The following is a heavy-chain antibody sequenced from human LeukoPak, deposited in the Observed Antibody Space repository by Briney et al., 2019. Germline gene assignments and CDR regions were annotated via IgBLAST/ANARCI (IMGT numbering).Heavy chain of an antibody. D-gene: IGHD6-19*01. Sequence: ASVKVSCKASGYTFTGYYMHWVRQAPGQGLEWMGWINPNSGGTNYAQKFQGRVTMTRDTSISTAYMELSRLRSDDTAVYYCARDGEGVSSGWFYFFDYWGQGTLVTVSS. CDR1: GYTFTGYY. V-gene: IGHV1-2*02. J-gene: IGHJ4*02. CDR3: ARDGEGVSSGWFYFFDY. CDR2: INPNSGGT.